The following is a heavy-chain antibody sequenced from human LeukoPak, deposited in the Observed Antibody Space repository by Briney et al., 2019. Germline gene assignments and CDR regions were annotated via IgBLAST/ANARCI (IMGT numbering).Heavy chain of an antibody. D-gene: IGHD3-22*01. CDR2: INPSGGTT. J-gene: IGHJ3*02. CDR1: GYTFTSYY. CDR3: ARGLYTMIVVAPNDAFDI. Sequence: GASVKVSCKASGYTFTSYYMHWVRQAPGQGLEWMGLINPSGGTTRYAQKFQGRVTMTRDTSISTAYMELSRLRSDDTAVYYCARGLYTMIVVAPNDAFDIWGQGTMVTV. V-gene: IGHV1-46*01.